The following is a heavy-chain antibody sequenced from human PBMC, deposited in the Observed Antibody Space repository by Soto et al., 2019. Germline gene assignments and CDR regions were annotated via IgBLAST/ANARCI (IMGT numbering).Heavy chain of an antibody. V-gene: IGHV4-34*01. CDR3: ARDIAVASCWFDP. CDR2: INHSGST. J-gene: IGHJ5*02. CDR1: GGSFSGYY. D-gene: IGHD6-19*01. Sequence: KTSETLSLTCAVYGGSFSGYYWSWIRQPPGKGLEWIGEINHSGSTNYNPSLKSRVTISVDTSKNQFSLKLSSVTAADTAVYYCARDIAVASCWFDPWGQGTLVTVSS.